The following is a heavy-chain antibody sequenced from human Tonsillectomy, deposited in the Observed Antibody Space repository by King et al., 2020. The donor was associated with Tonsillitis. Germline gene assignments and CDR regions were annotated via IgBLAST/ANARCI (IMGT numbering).Heavy chain of an antibody. V-gene: IGHV1-69*09. CDR1: GGTFSTYT. D-gene: IGHD6-19*01. CDR2: IIPILGMA. CDR3: ARVSVREQWLGGNAFDI. J-gene: IGHJ3*02. Sequence: VQLVESGAEVKKPGSSVKVSCKASGGTFSTYTITWVRQAPGQGLEWMGRIIPILGMADYAQKFQGRVTIIADKSTSTAYMELSSLRSEDTAVYYCARVSVREQWLGGNAFDIWGQGTMVTVSS.